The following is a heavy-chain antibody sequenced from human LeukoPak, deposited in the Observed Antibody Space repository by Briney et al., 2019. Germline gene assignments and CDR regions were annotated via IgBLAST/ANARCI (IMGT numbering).Heavy chain of an antibody. CDR1: GYSFSSYW. CDR2: IYPGDSDT. J-gene: IGHJ3*02. CDR3: ARLWSTAMVVDAFDM. Sequence: GESLKISCKGSGYSFSSYWVAWVRQMPGKGLECMGIIYPGDSDTRYRPSFQGQVTISADKSISTAYLQWSRLKASDTAMYYCARLWSTAMVVDAFDMWGQGIMVTVSS. V-gene: IGHV5-51*01. D-gene: IGHD5-18*01.